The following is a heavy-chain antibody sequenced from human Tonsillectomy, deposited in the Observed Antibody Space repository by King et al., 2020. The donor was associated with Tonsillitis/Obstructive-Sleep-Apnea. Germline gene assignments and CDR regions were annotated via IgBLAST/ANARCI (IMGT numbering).Heavy chain of an antibody. D-gene: IGHD2-2*01. CDR2: IIAANGHT. V-gene: IGHV1-3*01. CDR3: ARERRYCSSITCPNWLDP. CDR1: GYTFTSYA. J-gene: IGHJ5*02. Sequence: VQLVQSGAEVKKPGASVKVSCEASGYTFTSYAMHWVRQAPGQRLEWMGWIIAANGHTKYSQKFQGRVTITRDTSASTAYMELSSLRSEDTAVYYCARERRYCSSITCPNWLDPWGQGTLVTVSS.